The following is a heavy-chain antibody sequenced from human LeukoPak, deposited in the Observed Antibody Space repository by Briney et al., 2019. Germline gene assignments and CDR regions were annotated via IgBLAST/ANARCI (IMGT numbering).Heavy chain of an antibody. Sequence: GGSLRLSCAASGFTFSSYWMSWVRQAPGKGLEWVANIKQDGSEKYYVDSVKGRFTISRDNAKNSLYLQMNSLRAEDTAVYYCARDTKDTIFGRGAFDIWGQGTMVTVSS. J-gene: IGHJ3*02. V-gene: IGHV3-7*01. CDR3: ARDTKDTIFGRGAFDI. CDR2: IKQDGSEK. CDR1: GFTFSSYW. D-gene: IGHD3-3*01.